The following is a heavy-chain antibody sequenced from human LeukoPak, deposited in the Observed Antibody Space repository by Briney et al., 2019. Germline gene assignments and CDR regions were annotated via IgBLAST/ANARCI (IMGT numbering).Heavy chain of an antibody. CDR2: INPNRGDT. D-gene: IGHD1-26*01. CDR1: GYTFTGCY. J-gene: IGHJ4*02. Sequence: ASVKVSCKASGYTFTGCYMHWVRQAPGQGLEWMGRINPNRGDTNYAQKFQGRVTMTRDTSISTAYMELSRLRSDDTAVYYCARDKEGGEWERYYFDYWGQGTLVTVSS. CDR3: ARDKEGGEWERYYFDY. V-gene: IGHV1-2*06.